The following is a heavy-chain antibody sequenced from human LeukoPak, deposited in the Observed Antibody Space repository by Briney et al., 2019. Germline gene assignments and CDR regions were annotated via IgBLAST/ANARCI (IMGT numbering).Heavy chain of an antibody. Sequence: GGSLRLSCAASGFLFGGHAMVWIRQAPGKGLGCGSSIHSSATYSTYADSVRGRFTISRDNDKNSLFLDMNDLRAEDTAVYYCARAAIRVDFFDSWGQGTLVAVSS. CDR1: GFLFGGHA. J-gene: IGHJ4*02. V-gene: IGHV3-21*06. D-gene: IGHD2-2*01. CDR2: IHSSATYS. CDR3: ARAAIRVDFFDS.